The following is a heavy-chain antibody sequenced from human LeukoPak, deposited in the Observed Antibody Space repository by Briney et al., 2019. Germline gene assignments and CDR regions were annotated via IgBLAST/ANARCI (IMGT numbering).Heavy chain of an antibody. V-gene: IGHV3-48*01. D-gene: IGHD2-2*01. Sequence: GGSLRLSCAASGFTFSSYSMNWVRQAPGKGLEWVSYISSSSSTIYYADSVKGRFTISRDNAKNSLYLQMNSLRAEDTAVYYCARQYDSYFYYYLDLWGTGTTVTVSS. J-gene: IGHJ6*03. CDR1: GFTFSSYS. CDR3: ARQYDSYFYYYLDL. CDR2: ISSSSSTI.